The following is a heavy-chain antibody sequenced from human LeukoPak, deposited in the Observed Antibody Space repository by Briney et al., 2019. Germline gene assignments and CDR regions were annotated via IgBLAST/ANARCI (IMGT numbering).Heavy chain of an antibody. CDR3: ANLLRYCSSTSCPNDY. CDR1: GFTFDDHG. CDR2: INWNGATT. V-gene: IGHV3-20*04. D-gene: IGHD2-2*01. J-gene: IGHJ4*02. Sequence: GGSLRLSCAASGFTFDDHGMTWVRQVPGKGLEWVSNINWNGATTNYADSVKGRFTISRDNAKNSLYLQMNSLRAEDTAVYYCANLLRYCSSTSCPNDYWGQGTLVTVSS.